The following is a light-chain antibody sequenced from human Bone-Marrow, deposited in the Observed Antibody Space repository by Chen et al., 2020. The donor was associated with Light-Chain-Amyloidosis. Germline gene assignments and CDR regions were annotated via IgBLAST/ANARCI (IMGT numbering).Light chain of an antibody. Sequence: SYELTQPPLVSVSPGQTARIPCSGDDLPTKYAYCYQQKPGQAPVLVFHRDTERPSRISERFSGSSSGRTATLTISGVQEEDEADYHCQSADSSVTYEVIFGGGTKLTVL. V-gene: IGLV3-25*03. CDR1: DLPTKY. CDR2: RDT. J-gene: IGLJ2*01. CDR3: QSADSSVTYEVI.